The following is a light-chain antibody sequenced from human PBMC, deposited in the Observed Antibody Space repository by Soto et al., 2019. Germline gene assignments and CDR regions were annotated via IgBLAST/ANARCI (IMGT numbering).Light chain of an antibody. V-gene: IGKV3-20*01. CDR1: QSVSSY. Sequence: EIVMTQSPATLSVSRGERATLSCRASQSVSSYLAWYQQKPGQAPRLLIYGAASRATGIPDRFSGSGSGTDFTLTISRLEPADFAVYFCQQYGSSPLTFGGGTKVDIK. CDR3: QQYGSSPLT. CDR2: GAA. J-gene: IGKJ4*01.